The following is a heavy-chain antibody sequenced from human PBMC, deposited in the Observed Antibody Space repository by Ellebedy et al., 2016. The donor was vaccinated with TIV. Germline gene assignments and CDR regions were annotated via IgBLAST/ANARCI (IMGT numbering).Heavy chain of an antibody. V-gene: IGHV4-59*08. CDR2: IYSSGST. J-gene: IGHJ4*02. D-gene: IGHD5-24*01. CDR1: SGGISGYY. Sequence: ISSVPSGGISGYYWSWIRQAPGQGLEWIGFIYSSGSTNYNPSLQSRVTISVDTSKNQFFLKLSSVTAADTAVYYCARHGSTGRWLQLDYWGQGSLVTVSS. CDR3: ARHGSTGRWLQLDY.